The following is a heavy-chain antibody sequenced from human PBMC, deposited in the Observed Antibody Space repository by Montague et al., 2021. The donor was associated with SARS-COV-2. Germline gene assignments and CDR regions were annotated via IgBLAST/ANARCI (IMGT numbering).Heavy chain of an antibody. CDR3: ASAFYGDHWAFDV. CDR1: ADSVSSTSAS. J-gene: IGHJ3*01. Sequence: CAISADSVSSTSASWNWIRQSPSRGLEWLGRTYYRSRCRSQYPGSLESRITISGDTSKNQFSLQLNSVTPEDTAVYYCASAFYGDHWAFDVWGQGTMVTVSS. V-gene: IGHV6-1*01. D-gene: IGHD3-3*02. CDR2: TYYRSRCRS.